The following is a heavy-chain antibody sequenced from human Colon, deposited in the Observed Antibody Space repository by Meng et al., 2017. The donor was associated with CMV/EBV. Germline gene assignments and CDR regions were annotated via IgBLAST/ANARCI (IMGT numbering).Heavy chain of an antibody. V-gene: IGHV3-30*02. CDR1: GFTFNRSW. Sequence: GGSLRLSCAASGFTFNRSWMTWVRQAPGKGLEWVAFIRYDGSKTYYAGSVKGRFTISRDNSMNTVYLQMNSLRAEDTAVYYCAKETYSSSSQPDYWGQGTLVTVSS. CDR3: AKETYSSSSQPDY. D-gene: IGHD6-6*01. CDR2: IRYDGSKT. J-gene: IGHJ4*02.